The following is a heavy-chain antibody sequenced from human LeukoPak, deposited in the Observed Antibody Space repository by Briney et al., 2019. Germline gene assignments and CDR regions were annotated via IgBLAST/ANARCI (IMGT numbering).Heavy chain of an antibody. CDR3: ARDIAVAGTAWFDP. J-gene: IGHJ5*02. D-gene: IGHD6-19*01. CDR1: GFTFSSYS. Sequence: KPGGSLRLSCAASGFTFSSYSMNWVRQAPGKGLEWVSSISSSSSYTYYADSVKGRFTISRDNAKNSLYLQMNSLRAEDTAVYYCARDIAVAGTAWFDPWGQGTLVTVSS. V-gene: IGHV3-21*01. CDR2: ISSSSSYT.